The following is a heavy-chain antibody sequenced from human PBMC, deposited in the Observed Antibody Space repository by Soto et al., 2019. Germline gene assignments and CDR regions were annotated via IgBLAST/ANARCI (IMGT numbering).Heavy chain of an antibody. V-gene: IGHV4-34*01. Sequence: PSETLSLTCAVYGGSFSGYYWSWIRQPPGKGLEWIGEINHSGSTNYNPSLKSRVTISVDTSKNQFSLKLSSVTAADTAVYYCARRRFIWSGYYYYYYMDVWGKGTTVTVSS. CDR1: GGSFSGYY. D-gene: IGHD3-3*01. CDR3: ARRRFIWSGYYYYYYMDV. CDR2: INHSGST. J-gene: IGHJ6*03.